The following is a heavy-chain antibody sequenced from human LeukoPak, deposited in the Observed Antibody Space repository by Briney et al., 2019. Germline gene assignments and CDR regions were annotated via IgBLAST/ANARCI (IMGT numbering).Heavy chain of an antibody. CDR1: GYTFTSYG. D-gene: IGHD3-10*01. CDR2: ISPYNGNT. Sequence: GASVKVSCKASGYTFTSYGIHWVRQAPGQGLEWMGWISPYNGNTDYAQKLQDRVTMTTDTSTSTAYMELSSLRAEDTAVYYCAKSGEFQNNYYYYMDVWGKGTTVTVSS. J-gene: IGHJ6*03. CDR3: AKSGEFQNNYYYYMDV. V-gene: IGHV1-18*01.